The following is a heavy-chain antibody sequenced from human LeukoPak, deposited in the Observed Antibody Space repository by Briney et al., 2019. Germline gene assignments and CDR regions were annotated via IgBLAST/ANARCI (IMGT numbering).Heavy chain of an antibody. CDR1: GYTFTGYY. CDR3: ARDMSPENSQIDY. V-gene: IGHV1-2*06. CDR2: INPNSGGT. D-gene: IGHD3-10*02. Sequence: ASVKVSCKASGYTFTGYYMHWVRQAPGQGLEWMGRINPNSGGTYYAQKFQGRVTMTRDTSISTAYMELSRLRSDDTAVYYCARDMSPENSQIDYWGQGTLVTVSS. J-gene: IGHJ4*02.